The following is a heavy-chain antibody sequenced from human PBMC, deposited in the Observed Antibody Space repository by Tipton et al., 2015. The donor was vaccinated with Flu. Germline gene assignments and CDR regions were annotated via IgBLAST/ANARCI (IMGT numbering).Heavy chain of an antibody. D-gene: IGHD3-10*02. CDR2: IFPSGTT. CDR3: ARLSYYDVDLKNFYFDY. CDR1: GGSISSHY. V-gene: IGHV4-59*05. Sequence: GLVKPSGTLSLTCSVSGGSISSHYWTWIRQPPGKGLEWIGSIFPSGTTYYNPSLKSRVTISVDTSKSQFSLMLRSVTAADTAVYYCARLSYYDVDLKNFYFDYWGQGALVTVSS. J-gene: IGHJ4*02.